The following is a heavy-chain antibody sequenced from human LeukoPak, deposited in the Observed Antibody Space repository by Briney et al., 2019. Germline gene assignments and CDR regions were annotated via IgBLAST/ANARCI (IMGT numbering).Heavy chain of an antibody. V-gene: IGHV4-61*02. CDR3: ARGRGTAAAGTHWFDP. CDR2: IYTSGST. D-gene: IGHD6-13*01. J-gene: IGHJ5*02. Sequence: SQTLSLTCTVSGGSISSGSYYWSWIRQPAGKGLEWIGRIYTSGSTNYNPSLKSRVTISVDTSKNQFSLKLSSVTAADTAVYYCARGRGTAAAGTHWFDPWGQGTLVTVSS. CDR1: GGSISSGSYY.